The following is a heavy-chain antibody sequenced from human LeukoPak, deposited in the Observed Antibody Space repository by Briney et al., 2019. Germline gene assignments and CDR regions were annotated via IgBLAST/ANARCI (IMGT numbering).Heavy chain of an antibody. Sequence: SQTLSLTCTVSGGSISSGSYYWSWIRQPAGKGLEWIGRIYTSGSTNYNPSPKSRVTISVDTSKNQFSLKLSSVTAADTAVYYCARARQQLARYYFDYWGQGTLVTVSS. V-gene: IGHV4-61*02. D-gene: IGHD6-13*01. CDR3: ARARQQLARYYFDY. J-gene: IGHJ4*02. CDR2: IYTSGST. CDR1: GGSISSGSYY.